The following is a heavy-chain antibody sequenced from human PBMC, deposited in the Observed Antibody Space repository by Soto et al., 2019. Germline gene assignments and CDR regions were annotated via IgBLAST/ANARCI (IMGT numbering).Heavy chain of an antibody. CDR1: GGSISSDDYY. D-gene: IGHD3-3*01. CDR3: ASQYYDFSSGALDF. CDR2: IRDTATT. V-gene: IGHV4-30-4*01. Sequence: QVQLQESGPGLVKPSQTLSLTCTVSGGSISSDDYYWSWIRQPPGKGLEWIGDIRDTATTSYSPSLKSRLTLSVATSKNHFSLTLRSVTAADTAVYFCASQYYDFSSGALDFWGQGILVTVSS. J-gene: IGHJ4*02.